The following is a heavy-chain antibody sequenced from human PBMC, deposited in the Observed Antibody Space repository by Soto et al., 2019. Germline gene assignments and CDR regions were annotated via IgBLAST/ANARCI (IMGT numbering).Heavy chain of an antibody. CDR1: GGSINSGDYY. Sequence: SETLSLTCSVSGGSINSGDYYWSWIRQSPGKGLEWIGYIYYSGSTYYNPSLKSRSTISIDTSKNQFFLDVDSVTAADTAVYYCASLYTGYEAFDYWGQETLVTVSS. D-gene: IGHD5-12*01. V-gene: IGHV4-30-4*01. CDR3: ASLYTGYEAFDY. CDR2: IYYSGST. J-gene: IGHJ4*02.